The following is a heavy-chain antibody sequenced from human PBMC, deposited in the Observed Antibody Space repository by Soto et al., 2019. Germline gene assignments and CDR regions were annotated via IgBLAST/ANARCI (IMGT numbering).Heavy chain of an antibody. V-gene: IGHV1-46*01. CDR2: INPNDGTT. CDR3: GRVGCGSGRCYRFDY. CDR1: GYTFSNYY. Sequence: ASVKVSCKASGYTFSNYYMQWVRQAPGQGLEWMGIINPNDGTTSYALKFRGRVTMSREKPTSTVYMEQSSVRSEDTAVYYCGRVGCGSGRCYRFDYWGQGTLVTVSS. D-gene: IGHD2-15*01. J-gene: IGHJ4*02.